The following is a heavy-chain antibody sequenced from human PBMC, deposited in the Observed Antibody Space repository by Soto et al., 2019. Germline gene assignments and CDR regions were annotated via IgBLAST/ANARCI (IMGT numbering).Heavy chain of an antibody. CDR3: ARHFSSGRPYYFDY. Sequence: SETLSLTCAVSGGSISSGGYYWSWIRQPPGKGLEWIGYIYYSGSTNYNPSLKSRVTISVDTSKNQFSLKLSSVTAADTAVYYCARHFSSGRPYYFDYWGQGTLVTVSS. D-gene: IGHD3-22*01. J-gene: IGHJ4*02. CDR2: IYYSGST. CDR1: GGSISSGGYY. V-gene: IGHV4-61*08.